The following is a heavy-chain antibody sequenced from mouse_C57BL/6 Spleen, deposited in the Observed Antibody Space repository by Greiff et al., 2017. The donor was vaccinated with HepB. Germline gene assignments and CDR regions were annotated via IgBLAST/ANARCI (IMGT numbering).Heavy chain of an antibody. Sequence: VMLVESGPGLVAPSQSLSITCTVSGFSLTSYGLDWVRQPPGNGLEWLGVIWGGGSTNYNSARMSRLSISKDNSKSQVVLKMNSLQTDDTAMYYCAKGVGRSPFAYWGQGTLVTVSA. CDR1: GFSLTSYG. CDR3: AKGVGRSPFAY. V-gene: IGHV2-9*01. D-gene: IGHD1-1*01. CDR2: IWGGGST. J-gene: IGHJ3*01.